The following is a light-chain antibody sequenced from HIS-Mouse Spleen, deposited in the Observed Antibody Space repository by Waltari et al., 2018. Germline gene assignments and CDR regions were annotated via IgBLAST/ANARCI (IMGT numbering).Light chain of an antibody. CDR2: EDS. V-gene: IGLV3-10*01. J-gene: IGLJ2*01. CDR1: ALPKKY. Sequence: SYELTQPPSVSVSPGQTARITCSGDALPKKYAYWYQQKSGQAPVLVIYEDSKRPSGIPDGFSGSSSGTMATLTISGAQVEYEADYYCYSTDSSGNHRVFGGGTKLTVL. CDR3: YSTDSSGNHRV.